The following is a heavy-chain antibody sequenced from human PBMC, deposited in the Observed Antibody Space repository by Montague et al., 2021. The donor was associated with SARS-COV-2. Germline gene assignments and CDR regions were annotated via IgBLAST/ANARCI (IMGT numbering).Heavy chain of an antibody. V-gene: IGHV4-59*01. CDR2: IYYSGST. Sequence: SETLSLTCTVSGGSISSYYWSWIRQPPGKGPEWIGYIYYSGSTNYNPSLKSRVTISVDTSKNQFSLKLSSVTAADTAAYYCARGTAAGTNFDYWGQGTLVTVSS. J-gene: IGHJ4*02. D-gene: IGHD6-13*01. CDR1: GGSISSYY. CDR3: ARGTAAGTNFDY.